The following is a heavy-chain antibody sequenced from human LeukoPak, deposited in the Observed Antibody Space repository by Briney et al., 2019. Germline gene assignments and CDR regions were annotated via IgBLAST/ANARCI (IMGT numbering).Heavy chain of an antibody. Sequence: SETLSPTCAVYGGSFSGYYWSWIRQPPGKGLEWIGEINHSGSTKYNPSLKSRVTISVDTSKNQFSLKLSSVTAADTAVYYCARGTEYYYDSSGYVFDYWGQGTLVTASS. D-gene: IGHD3-22*01. J-gene: IGHJ4*02. CDR3: ARGTEYYYDSSGYVFDY. CDR1: GGSFSGYY. CDR2: INHSGST. V-gene: IGHV4-34*01.